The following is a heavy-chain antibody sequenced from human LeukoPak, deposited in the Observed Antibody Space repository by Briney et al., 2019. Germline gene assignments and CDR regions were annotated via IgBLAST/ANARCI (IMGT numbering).Heavy chain of an antibody. J-gene: IGHJ5*02. D-gene: IGHD6-13*01. CDR2: IYYSGST. CDR1: GGSISSGGYY. V-gene: IGHV4-31*03. CDR3: ARVRLAAAVFDP. Sequence: SETLSLTCTVSGGSISSGGYYWSWIRQHPGKGLEWIGYIYYSGSTYYNPSLKSRVTISVDTSKNQFSLKLSSVTAADTAVYYCARVRLAAAVFDPWGQGTLVTVSS.